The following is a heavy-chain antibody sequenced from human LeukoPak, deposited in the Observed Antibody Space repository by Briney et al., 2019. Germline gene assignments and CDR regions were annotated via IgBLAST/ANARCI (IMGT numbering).Heavy chain of an antibody. D-gene: IGHD5-18*01. CDR2: IKSEPDGGTT. Sequence: GGSLRLSCAGSGFTFSNAWMSWVRQAPGKGLEWFGRIKSEPDGGTTDYAAPVKGKFTISRDDSKNTLYLQMNSLRAEDTALYYCTTDDRGYSYAPRYWGQGTLVTVSS. J-gene: IGHJ4*02. V-gene: IGHV3-15*01. CDR3: TTDDRGYSYAPRY. CDR1: GFTFSNAW.